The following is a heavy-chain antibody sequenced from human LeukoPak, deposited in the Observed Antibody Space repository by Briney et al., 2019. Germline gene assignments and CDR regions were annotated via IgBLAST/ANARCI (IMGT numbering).Heavy chain of an antibody. V-gene: IGHV1-69*13. D-gene: IGHD6-19*01. CDR2: IIPIFGTA. J-gene: IGHJ4*02. Sequence: ASVKVSCKASGGTFSSYAISWVRQAPGQGLEWMGGIIPIFGTANYAQKFQGRVTITADESTSTAYMELSSLRSEDTAVYYCAKDVAVAGVGHTFDYWGQGTLVTVSS. CDR3: AKDVAVAGVGHTFDY. CDR1: GGTFSSYA.